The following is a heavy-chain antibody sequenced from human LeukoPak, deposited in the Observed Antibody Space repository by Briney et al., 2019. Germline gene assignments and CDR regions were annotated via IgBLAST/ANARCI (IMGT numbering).Heavy chain of an antibody. Sequence: GGSLRLSCAASGFTFNNYAMSWVRQAPGKGLEWVSAISGSGGSTYYADSVKGRFTISRDNSKNTLYLQMNSLRAEDTAVYYCAKYCSSTSCYTSRWYFDLWGRGTLVTVSS. CDR2: ISGSGGST. CDR3: AKYCSSTSCYTSRWYFDL. D-gene: IGHD2-2*02. J-gene: IGHJ2*01. CDR1: GFTFNNYA. V-gene: IGHV3-23*01.